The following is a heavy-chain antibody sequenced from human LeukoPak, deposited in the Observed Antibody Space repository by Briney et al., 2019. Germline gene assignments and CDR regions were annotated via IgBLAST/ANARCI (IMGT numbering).Heavy chain of an antibody. D-gene: IGHD3-22*01. J-gene: IGHJ2*01. CDR2: ISWNSGSI. V-gene: IGHV3-9*01. CDR1: GFTFDDYA. Sequence: PGGSLRLSCAASGFTFDDYAMYWVRQAPGKGLEWVSGISWNSGSIGYGDSVKGRFTISRDNAKNSLYLQMNSLRAEDTALYYCAKDYYYESSGPARYFDLWGRGTLVTVSS. CDR3: AKDYYYESSGPARYFDL.